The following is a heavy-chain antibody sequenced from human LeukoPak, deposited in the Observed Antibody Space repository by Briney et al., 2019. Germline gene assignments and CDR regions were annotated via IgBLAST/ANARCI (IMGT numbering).Heavy chain of an antibody. J-gene: IGHJ4*02. V-gene: IGHV1-46*01. D-gene: IGHD6-19*01. CDR3: ARESVHKQWLVYPLDY. CDR1: GYTFTSYY. Sequence: GASVKVSCKASGYTFTSYYMHWVRQAPGQGLEWMGIINPSGGSTSYAQKFQGRVTMTRDMSTSTVYMELSSLRSEDTAVYYCARESVHKQWLVYPLDYWGQGTLVTVSS. CDR2: INPSGGST.